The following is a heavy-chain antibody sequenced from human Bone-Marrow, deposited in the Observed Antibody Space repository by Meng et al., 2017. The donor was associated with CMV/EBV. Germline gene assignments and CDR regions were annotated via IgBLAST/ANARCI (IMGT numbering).Heavy chain of an antibody. Sequence: GESLKISCAASGFTFSNYGMHWVRQAPGKGLEWVAFIRYDGTNKYYADSVKGRFTISRDNSKNTLYLQMNSLRAEDTAVYYCAKDGGGGGSIFFAYWGQGPRVTCSS. CDR1: GFTFSNYG. D-gene: IGHD2-15*01. V-gene: IGHV3-30*02. CDR2: IRYDGTNK. CDR3: AKDGGGGGSIFFAY. J-gene: IGHJ4*02.